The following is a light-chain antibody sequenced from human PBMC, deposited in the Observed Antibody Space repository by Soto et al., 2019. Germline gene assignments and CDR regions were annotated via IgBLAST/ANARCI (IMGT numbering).Light chain of an antibody. CDR2: EDN. V-gene: IGLV6-57*01. Sequence: NFMLTQPHSVSESPGKTVTISCTRSSGSIASNYVQWYQQCPGSSPTTVIYEDNQRPSGVPDRFSGSIDSSSNSASLTIPGLKTEDEADYYCQSYDSSNVVFGGGTKLTVL. CDR3: QSYDSSNVV. J-gene: IGLJ2*01. CDR1: SGSIASNY.